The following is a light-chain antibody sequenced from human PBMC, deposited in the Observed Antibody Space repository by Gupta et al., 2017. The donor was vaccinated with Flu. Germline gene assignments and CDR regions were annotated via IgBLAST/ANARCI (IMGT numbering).Light chain of an antibody. CDR2: SNN. CDR1: SSNIGSNT. Sequence: QSVLTQPPSASGPPGQRVNISCSGSSSNIGSNTVNWYQQLPGTAPKLLIYSNNQRPSGVPDRFSGSKSGTSASLAISGLQSEDEADYYCAAWDDSLNGVVFGGGTKLTVL. CDR3: AAWDDSLNGVV. J-gene: IGLJ2*01. V-gene: IGLV1-44*01.